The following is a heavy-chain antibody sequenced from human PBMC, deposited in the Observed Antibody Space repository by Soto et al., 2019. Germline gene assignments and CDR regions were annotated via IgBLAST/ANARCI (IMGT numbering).Heavy chain of an antibody. D-gene: IGHD5-12*01. CDR3: ATAGEMATINDAFDI. CDR2: FDPEDGET. V-gene: IGHV1-24*01. J-gene: IGHJ3*02. CDR1: GYTLTELS. Sequence: ASVKVSCKVSGYTLTELSMHWVRQAPGKGLEWMGGFDPEDGETIYAQKFQGRVTMTEDTSTDTAYMELSSLRSEDTAGYYCATAGEMATINDAFDIWGQGTMVTVSS.